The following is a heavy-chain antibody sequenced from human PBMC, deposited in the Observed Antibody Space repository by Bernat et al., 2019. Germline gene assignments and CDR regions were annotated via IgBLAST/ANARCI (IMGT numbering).Heavy chain of an antibody. CDR2: INSDGSST. V-gene: IGHV3-74*01. D-gene: IGHD3-10*02. CDR1: GFTFSSYW. CDR3: ARAPYVVYYYGMDV. J-gene: IGHJ6*02. Sequence: EVQLVESGGGLVQPGGSPRLSCAASGFTFSSYWMHWVRQAPGKGLVWVSRINSDGSSTSYADSVKGRFTISRDNAKNTLYLQMNSLRAEDTAVYYCARAPYVVYYYGMDVWGQGTTVTVSS.